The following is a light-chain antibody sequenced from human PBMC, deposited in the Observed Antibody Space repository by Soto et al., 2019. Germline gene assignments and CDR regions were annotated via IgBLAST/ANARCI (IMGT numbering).Light chain of an antibody. J-gene: IGKJ2*01. V-gene: IGKV3-20*01. CDR2: GAS. CDR1: QTVSSSY. CDR3: QQYDSAPYT. Sequence: EIVLTQSPGTLSLSPGERATLSCRASQTVSSSYLAWYQQKPGQAPRLLIYGASSRATGIPDSFSGSGSGTDFTLNISRLEPEDFAVYYCQQYDSAPYTFGQGTNLEIK.